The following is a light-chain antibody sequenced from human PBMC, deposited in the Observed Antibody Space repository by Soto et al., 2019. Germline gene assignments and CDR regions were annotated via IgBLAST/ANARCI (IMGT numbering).Light chain of an antibody. V-gene: IGKV1-5*01. CDR2: DAS. CDR1: QSISSW. CDR3: QQYNSYSWT. Sequence: DIQMTQSPSTLSASVGDRVTITCRASQSISSWLAWYQQKPGKAPKLLIYDASSLESGVPSRFSGSGSGTDFTLSISSLQPDDFAKYYCQQYNSYSWTFGQGTKVEIK. J-gene: IGKJ1*01.